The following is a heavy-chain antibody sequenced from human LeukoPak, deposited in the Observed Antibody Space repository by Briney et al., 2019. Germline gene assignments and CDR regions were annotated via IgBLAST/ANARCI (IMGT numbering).Heavy chain of an antibody. Sequence: SETLSLTCTVSGGSISSYYWSWIRQPPGKGLEWIGEINHSGSTNYNPSLKSRVTISVDTSKNQFSLKLSSVTAADTAVYYCARRTVAVAGTSWIRYYYYYYMDVWGKGTTVTVS. V-gene: IGHV4-34*01. CDR2: INHSGST. CDR1: GGSISSYY. CDR3: ARRTVAVAGTSWIRYYYYYYMDV. D-gene: IGHD6-19*01. J-gene: IGHJ6*03.